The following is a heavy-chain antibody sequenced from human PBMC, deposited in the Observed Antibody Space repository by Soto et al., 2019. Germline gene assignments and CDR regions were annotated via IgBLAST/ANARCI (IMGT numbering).Heavy chain of an antibody. CDR1: GGSFRGYY. Sequence: TPETLSLTCAVYGGSFRGYYWSWIRQPPGTGLEWIGEINHSVSTNYNPSRKSRVTISVDTCKNQVSLKLSAVTAADTAVYYCARGRFTMIRGVIVYYYYYGMDVWGQGTTVT. V-gene: IGHV4-34*01. CDR2: INHSVST. J-gene: IGHJ6*02. D-gene: IGHD3-10*01. CDR3: ARGRFTMIRGVIVYYYYYGMDV.